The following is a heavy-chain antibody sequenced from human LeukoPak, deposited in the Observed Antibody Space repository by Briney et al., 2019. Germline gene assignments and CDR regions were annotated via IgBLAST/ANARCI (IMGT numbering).Heavy chain of an antibody. CDR1: GLTFSNSA. D-gene: IGHD1-26*01. Sequence: GGSLCLSRAASGLTFSNSAMSGLRQGPREGLERGSGITSSFTPLYADSATGRFSTSRDNSKRTIHLQMNSLRAVDTAVSYGAEDLSDSRVGDVLLEHWGQGTLVTVSS. J-gene: IGHJ4*02. V-gene: IGHV3-23*01. CDR3: AEDLSDSRVGDVLLEH. CDR2: ITSSFTP.